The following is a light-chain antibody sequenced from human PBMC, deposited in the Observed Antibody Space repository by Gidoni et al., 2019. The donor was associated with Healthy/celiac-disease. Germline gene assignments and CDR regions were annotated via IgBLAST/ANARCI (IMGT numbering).Light chain of an antibody. Sequence: DIQLTQSPSFLSASVGDRVTITCRASQGISSYLAWYQQKPGKAPKLLIYAASTLQRGVPSRFSGSGSGTEFTLTISSLQPEDFATYYCQQLNSYSITFXQXTRLEIK. J-gene: IGKJ5*01. CDR2: AAS. CDR1: QGISSY. V-gene: IGKV1-9*01. CDR3: QQLNSYSIT.